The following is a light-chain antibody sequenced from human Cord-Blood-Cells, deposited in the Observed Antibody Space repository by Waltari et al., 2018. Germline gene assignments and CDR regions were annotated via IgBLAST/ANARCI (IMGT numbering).Light chain of an antibody. Sequence: VVMTQSPLSLPVTLGQLATISCTSSHILVYSDGNTYLNGYQQKPGQYPTRLIYKVSNRDHGGPETISGSGAGTDDTTKISRVEPPDVGVYYCMQGTHRTPYSFGQGTKLEIK. J-gene: IGKJ2*03. V-gene: IGKV2-30*01. CDR3: MQGTHRTPYS. CDR1: HILVYSDGNTY. CDR2: KVS.